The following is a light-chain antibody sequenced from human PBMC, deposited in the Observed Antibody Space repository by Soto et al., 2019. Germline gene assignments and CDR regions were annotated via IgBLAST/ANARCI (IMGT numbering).Light chain of an antibody. CDR2: GAS. J-gene: IGKJ1*01. Sequence: ESVLKQSPGTLSLSPGKRATLSCRASQSVSSKYLAWYQQKPGQATRLLSYGASSRATGIPDRFSGSGYGTDFTLTISRLVPEDLAVYHCQKYGSSTWTFGQGTKVEIK. V-gene: IGKV3-20*01. CDR1: QSVSSKY. CDR3: QKYGSSTWT.